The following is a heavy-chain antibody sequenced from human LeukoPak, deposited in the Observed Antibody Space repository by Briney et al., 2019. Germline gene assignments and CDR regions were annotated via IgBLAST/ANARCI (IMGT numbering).Heavy chain of an antibody. CDR2: ISGSGGSA. V-gene: IGHV3-23*01. CDR1: GFTFSSYA. J-gene: IGHJ4*02. D-gene: IGHD2-2*01. CDR3: AKGTTSSPTCPIDY. Sequence: PGGSLRLSCAASGFTFSSYAMSWVRQAPGKGLEWVSAISGSGGSAHYADSVQGRFTISRDNSKNTLYIQMNSLRAEDTAIYYCAKGTTSSPTCPIDYWGPGTLVTVSS.